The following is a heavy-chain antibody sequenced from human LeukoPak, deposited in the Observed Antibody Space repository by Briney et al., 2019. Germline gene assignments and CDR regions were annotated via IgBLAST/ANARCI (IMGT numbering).Heavy chain of an antibody. V-gene: IGHV3-23*01. D-gene: IGHD5-18*01. Sequence: GGSLRLSCAASGFTFSSYAMSWVRQAPGKRLEWVSAISGSGGSTYYADSVKGRFTISRDNSKNTLYLQMNSLRAEDTAVYYCASYTAMVTGWFDPWGQGTLVTVSS. CDR3: ASYTAMVTGWFDP. CDR1: GFTFSSYA. J-gene: IGHJ5*02. CDR2: ISGSGGST.